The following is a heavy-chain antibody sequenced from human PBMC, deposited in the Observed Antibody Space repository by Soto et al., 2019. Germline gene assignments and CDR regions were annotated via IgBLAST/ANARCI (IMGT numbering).Heavy chain of an antibody. CDR1: GGYISSYY. J-gene: IGHJ4*02. CDR3: ARRYGYSFDY. V-gene: IGHV4-59*08. CDR2: IYNSGRT. D-gene: IGHD1-1*01. Sequence: QVQLQESGPGLVKPSETLSLTCTVSGGYISSYYWSWIRQPPGKGLEWIRYIYNSGRTNYNPSLKSRVTISVDTSKNQFSLKLSSVTAADTAGYYCARRYGYSFDYWGQGTLVTVSS.